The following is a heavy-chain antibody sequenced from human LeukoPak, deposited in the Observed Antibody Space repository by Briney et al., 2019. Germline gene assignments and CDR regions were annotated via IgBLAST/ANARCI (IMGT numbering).Heavy chain of an antibody. CDR2: INPNSGGT. J-gene: IGHJ1*01. CDR1: GYTFTGYY. V-gene: IGHV1-2*02. Sequence: ASVKVSCKASGYTFTGYYMHWVRQAPGQGLEWMGWINPNSGGTNYAQKFQGRVTMTRDTSISTAYMELSRLRSDDTAVYYCAREGGGTVVVPAAPTEYFQHWGQGTLVTVSS. D-gene: IGHD2-2*01. CDR3: AREGGGTVVVPAAPTEYFQH.